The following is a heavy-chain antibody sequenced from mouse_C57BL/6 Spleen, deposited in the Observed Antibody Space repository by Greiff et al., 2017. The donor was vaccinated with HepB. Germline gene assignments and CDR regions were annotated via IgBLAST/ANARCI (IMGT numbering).Heavy chain of an antibody. J-gene: IGHJ1*03. D-gene: IGHD1-1*01. Sequence: DVMLVESGEGLVKPGGSLKLSCAASGFTFSSYAMSWVRQTPEKRLEWVAYISSGGDYIYYADTVKGRFTISRDNARNTLYLQMSSLKSEDTAMYYCTREPSYYYYGSSWYFDVWGTGTTVTVSS. CDR3: TREPSYYYYGSSWYFDV. CDR1: GFTFSSYA. V-gene: IGHV5-9-1*02. CDR2: ISSGGDYI.